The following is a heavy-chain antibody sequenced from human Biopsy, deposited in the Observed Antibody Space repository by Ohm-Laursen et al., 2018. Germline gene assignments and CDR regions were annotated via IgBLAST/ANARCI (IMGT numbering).Heavy chain of an antibody. V-gene: IGHV4-31*03. CDR3: ARLGSGDYFPTFFDF. Sequence: SDTLSLTCTVSGVSINGGRYYWNWIRHPPGKGLEWIGNIFYSANTYYNPSLKSRVTISVDTSKNQFSLKLSSVTAADPAVYYCARLGSGDYFPTFFDFWGQGALVTVSS. J-gene: IGHJ4*02. CDR1: GVSINGGRYY. D-gene: IGHD5-12*01. CDR2: IFYSANT.